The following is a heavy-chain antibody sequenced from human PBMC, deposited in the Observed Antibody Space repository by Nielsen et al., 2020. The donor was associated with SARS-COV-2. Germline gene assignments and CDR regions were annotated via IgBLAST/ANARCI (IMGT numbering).Heavy chain of an antibody. Sequence: ASVKVSCKASGYSITAYAMHWVRQAPGQRLEWMGWINAGSGNTKYSQKFQGRVTITRHTSATTIYMELSSLRSEDTAVYYCARVEWYSNDGYYGMDVWGQGTTVTVSS. D-gene: IGHD3-3*01. CDR2: INAGSGNT. J-gene: IGHJ6*02. CDR1: GYSITAYA. V-gene: IGHV1-3*01. CDR3: ARVEWYSNDGYYGMDV.